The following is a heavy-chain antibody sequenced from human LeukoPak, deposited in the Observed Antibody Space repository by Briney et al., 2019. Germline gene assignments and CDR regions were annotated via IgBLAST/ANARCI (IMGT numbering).Heavy chain of an antibody. CDR1: GFTFSSYA. J-gene: IGHJ1*01. CDR3: AKDPGTVIAVAGTFQH. D-gene: IGHD6-19*01. V-gene: IGHV3-23*01. Sequence: PGGSLRLSCAASGFTFSSYAMSWVRQAPGKGLEGVSAISGSGGSTYYADSVKGRFTISRDNSKNTLYLQMNSLRAEDTAVYYCAKDPGTVIAVAGTFQHWGQGTLVTVSS. CDR2: ISGSGGST.